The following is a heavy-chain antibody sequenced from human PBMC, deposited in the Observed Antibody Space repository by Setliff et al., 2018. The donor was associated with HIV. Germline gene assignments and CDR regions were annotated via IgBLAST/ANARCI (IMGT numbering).Heavy chain of an antibody. J-gene: IGHJ4*02. Sequence: SETLSLTCLVSGGSISSYYWSWIRQSAGKGLEWIGRIYVSGTTIYTNYNPSLESRITMSVDTSNQFSLKLSSVTAADAAVYYCARSPSYRSSWEYYFDYWGQGILVTVSS. V-gene: IGHV4-4*07. D-gene: IGHD6-13*01. CDR2: IYVSGTTIYT. CDR1: GGSISSYY. CDR3: ARSPSYRSSWEYYFDY.